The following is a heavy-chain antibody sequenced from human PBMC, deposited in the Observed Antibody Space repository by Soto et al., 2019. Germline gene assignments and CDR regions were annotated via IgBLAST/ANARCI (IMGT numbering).Heavy chain of an antibody. V-gene: IGHV3-48*02. J-gene: IGHJ5*02. Sequence: GGSLRLSCAASGFTFSSYSMNWVRQAPGKGLEWVSYISSSSTIYYADSVKGRFTISRDNAKNSLYLQMNSLRDEDTAVYYCARDMGAYYDFWSGYHNWFDPWGQGTLVTVSS. CDR3: ARDMGAYYDFWSGYHNWFDP. CDR2: ISSSSTI. D-gene: IGHD3-3*01. CDR1: GFTFSSYS.